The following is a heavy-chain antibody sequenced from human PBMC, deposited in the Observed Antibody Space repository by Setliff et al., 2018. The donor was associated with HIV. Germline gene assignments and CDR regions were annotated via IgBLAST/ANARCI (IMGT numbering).Heavy chain of an antibody. Sequence: GESLRLSCAASGFTFNNYAMSWVRQAPGKRLEWVSTISNSGDSTFHVDSVKGRFTISRDNSKNTVYLEMNSLRAEDTAVYYCAKGQLPYCTNGVCYAIDYWGQGTLVTVSS. J-gene: IGHJ4*02. D-gene: IGHD2-8*01. CDR1: GFTFNNYA. V-gene: IGHV3-23*01. CDR3: AKGQLPYCTNGVCYAIDY. CDR2: ISNSGDST.